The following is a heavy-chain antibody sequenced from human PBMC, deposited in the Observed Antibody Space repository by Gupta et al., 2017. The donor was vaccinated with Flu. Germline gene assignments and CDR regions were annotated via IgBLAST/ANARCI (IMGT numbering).Heavy chain of an antibody. Sequence: QVQLVQSGAEVKKPGASVKVSCKASGYTFTNYDINWVRQATGQGLEWMGWLNPNSGNTGYAQKFQGRVTMTRDTSISTAYMELSSLTSEDTAEYYCARGRLYCTTTNCDLYYFEYWGQGTLVTVPS. CDR3: ARGRLYCTTTNCDLYYFEY. CDR1: GYTFTNYD. D-gene: IGHD2-2*01. CDR2: LNPNSGNT. V-gene: IGHV1-8*01. J-gene: IGHJ4*02.